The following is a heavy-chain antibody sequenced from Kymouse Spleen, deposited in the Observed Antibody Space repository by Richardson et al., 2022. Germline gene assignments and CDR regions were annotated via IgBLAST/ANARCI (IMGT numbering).Heavy chain of an antibody. D-gene: IGHD3-10*01. CDR3: ARLVRGVIIDY. CDR1: GGSVSSGSYY. J-gene: IGHJ4*02. Sequence: QVQLQESGPGLVKPSETLSLTCTVSGGSVSSGSYYWSWIRQPPGKGLEWIGYIYYSGSTNYNPSLKSRVTISVDTSKNQFSLKLSSVTAADTAVYYCARLVRGVIIDYWGQGTLVTVSS. V-gene: IGHV4-61*01. CDR2: IYYSGST.